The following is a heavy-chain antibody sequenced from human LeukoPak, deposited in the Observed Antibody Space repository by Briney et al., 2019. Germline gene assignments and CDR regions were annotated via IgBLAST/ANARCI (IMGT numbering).Heavy chain of an antibody. J-gene: IGHJ4*02. D-gene: IGHD3-22*01. CDR3: ARVDDSSNFYFSPNLDY. Sequence: PGGSLRLSCAASGFTFSDYYMSWIRQAPGKGLEWVSYISSSGSTIYYADSVKGRFTISRDNSKNTLYLQMNSLRVEDTAVYYCARVDDSSNFYFSPNLDYWGQGTLVTVSS. CDR2: ISSSGSTI. CDR1: GFTFSDYY. V-gene: IGHV3-11*04.